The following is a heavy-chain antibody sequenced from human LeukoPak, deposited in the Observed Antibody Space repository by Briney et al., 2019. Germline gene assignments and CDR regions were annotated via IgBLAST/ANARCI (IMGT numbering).Heavy chain of an antibody. D-gene: IGHD3-22*01. CDR1: GGSISSYY. CDR3: ARVSRWTDYYDSSGPLDY. V-gene: IGHV4-59*01. J-gene: IGHJ4*02. Sequence: SETLSLTCTVSGGSISSYYWSWIRQPPGKGLEWIGYIYYSGSTNYNPSLKSRVTISVDTSKNQFSLKLSSVTAADTAVYYCARVSRWTDYYDSSGPLDYWGQGTLVTVSS. CDR2: IYYSGST.